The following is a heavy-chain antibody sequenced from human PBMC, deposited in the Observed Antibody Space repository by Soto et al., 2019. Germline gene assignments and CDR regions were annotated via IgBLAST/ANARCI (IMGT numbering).Heavy chain of an antibody. J-gene: IGHJ4*02. D-gene: IGHD3-22*01. V-gene: IGHV4-61*01. CDR3: ARGLYYGSSFSRLPLDY. CDR2: IYNRGTT. CDR1: GGSVISGSYY. Sequence: SETLSLTCSVSGGSVISGSYYWSWIRQTPGQGLEWIGHIYNRGTTNYSPSLKSRVTITVDTSNNQFSLKLSSATAADTAVYYCARGLYYGSSFSRLPLDYWGQGTLVTVSS.